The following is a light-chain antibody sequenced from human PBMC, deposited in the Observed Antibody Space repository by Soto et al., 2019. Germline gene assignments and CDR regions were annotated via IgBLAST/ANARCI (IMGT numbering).Light chain of an antibody. J-gene: IGKJ4*01. V-gene: IGKV3-15*01. CDR2: GAS. CDR1: QSVSSSY. Sequence: EIVLTQSPCTLSLSPGERATLSCRASQSVSSSYLAGYQQKPGQAPRLLIYGASTRATGIPARFSGSGSGTEFTLTISSLQSEDFAVYYCQQYNNWPLTFGGGTKVDIK. CDR3: QQYNNWPLT.